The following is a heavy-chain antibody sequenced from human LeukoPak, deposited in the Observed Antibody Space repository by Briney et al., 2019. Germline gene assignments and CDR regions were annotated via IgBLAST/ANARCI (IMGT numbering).Heavy chain of an antibody. J-gene: IGHJ4*02. CDR2: ISAYNGNT. D-gene: IGHD3-10*01. CDR3: ARAVMNYYGSGSYYRPNLYYFDY. Sequence: GASVKVSCKASGYTFTSYGISWVRQAPGQGLEWMGWISAYNGNTSYAQKLQGRVTMTTDTSTSTAYMELRSLRSDDTAVYYCARAVMNYYGSGSYYRPNLYYFDYWGQGTLVTASS. V-gene: IGHV1-18*01. CDR1: GYTFTSYG.